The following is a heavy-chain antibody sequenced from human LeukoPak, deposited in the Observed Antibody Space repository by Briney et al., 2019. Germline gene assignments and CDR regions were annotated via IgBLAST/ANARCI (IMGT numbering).Heavy chain of an antibody. Sequence: GGSLRLSCAASGFTFSSYGMHWVRQAPGKGLEWVAVISYDGSNKYYVDSVKGRFTISRDNAKNSLYLQMNSLRAEDTAVYYCARLGVYDSSGAFDYWGQGTLVTVSS. V-gene: IGHV3-30*03. CDR2: ISYDGSNK. J-gene: IGHJ4*02. D-gene: IGHD3-22*01. CDR3: ARLGVYDSSGAFDY. CDR1: GFTFSSYG.